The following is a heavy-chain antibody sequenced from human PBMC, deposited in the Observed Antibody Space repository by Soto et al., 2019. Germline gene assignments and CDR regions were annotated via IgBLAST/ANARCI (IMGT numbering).Heavy chain of an antibody. J-gene: IGHJ6*04. CDR3: ASPTFYSYSVFWCGYGRGINYYYSVMDV. CDR1: GGTFSSYA. Sequence: SVKVSCKASGGTFSSYAISWVRQAPGQGLEWMGGIIPIFGTANYAQKFQGRVTITADESTSTAYMELSSLRSEDTTVYYCASPTFYSYSVFWCGYGRGINYYYSVMDVGGKGPTAPVPS. D-gene: IGHD3-3*01. CDR2: IIPIFGTA. V-gene: IGHV1-69*13.